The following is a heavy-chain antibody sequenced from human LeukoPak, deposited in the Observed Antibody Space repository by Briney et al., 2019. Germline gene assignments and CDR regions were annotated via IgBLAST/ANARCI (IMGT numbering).Heavy chain of an antibody. V-gene: IGHV3-74*01. CDR1: GFTFSSYW. Sequence: GGSLRLSCAASGFTFSSYWMHWVRQAPGKGLVWVSRIKSDGSSTTYADSVKGRFTISRDDATNTLYLQMNSLRAEDTAVYYCATNYYGSGPDHWGQGTLVTVSS. CDR3: ATNYYGSGPDH. J-gene: IGHJ4*02. D-gene: IGHD3-10*01. CDR2: IKSDGSST.